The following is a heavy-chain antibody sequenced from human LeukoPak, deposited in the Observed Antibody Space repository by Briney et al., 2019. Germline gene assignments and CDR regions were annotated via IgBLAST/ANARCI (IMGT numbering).Heavy chain of an antibody. V-gene: IGHV4-59*01. CDR3: ARDLCGYSYGCFDY. Sequence: SETLSLTCAVSGGSISSYYWSWIRQPPGKGLEWIGYIYYSGSTNYNPSLKSRVTISVDTSKNQFSLKLSSVTAADTAVYYCARDLCGYSYGCFDYWGQGTLVTVSS. CDR2: IYYSGST. CDR1: GGSISSYY. J-gene: IGHJ4*02. D-gene: IGHD5-18*01.